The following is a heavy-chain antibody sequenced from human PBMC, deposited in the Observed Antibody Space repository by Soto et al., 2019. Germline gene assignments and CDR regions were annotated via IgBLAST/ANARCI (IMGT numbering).Heavy chain of an antibody. J-gene: IGHJ4*02. CDR2: INHSGST. Sequence: SETLSLTCAVYGGSFSGYYWSWIRQPPGKGLEWIGEINHSGSTNYNPSLKSRVTISVDTSKNQFSLKLSSVTAADTAVYYCARVRLPAAIDPFDYWGQGTLVTVSS. V-gene: IGHV4-34*01. CDR1: GGSFSGYY. CDR3: ARVRLPAAIDPFDY. D-gene: IGHD2-2*01.